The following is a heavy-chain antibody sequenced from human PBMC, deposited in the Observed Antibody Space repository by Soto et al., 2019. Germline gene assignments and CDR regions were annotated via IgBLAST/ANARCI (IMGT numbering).Heavy chain of an antibody. D-gene: IGHD5-18*01. V-gene: IGHV3-23*01. J-gene: IGHJ4*02. CDR2: TSGSGDGT. Sequence: PGGSLRLSCAASGFTFSSFALSWVRQAPGKGLEWVSATSGSGDGTDYADSVKGRFTISRDNSKNTLYLQMNSLRAEDTAVYYCAGPGYSSQDYWGQGALVTVSS. CDR3: AGPGYSSQDY. CDR1: GFTFSSFA.